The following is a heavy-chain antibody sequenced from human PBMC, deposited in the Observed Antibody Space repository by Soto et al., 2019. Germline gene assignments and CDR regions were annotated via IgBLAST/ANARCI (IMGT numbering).Heavy chain of an antibody. CDR3: GKPIVISGTVSYYNGRDV. CDR1: GVTVSSYA. Sequence: PGGSLRLSYAASGVTVSSYAMNGVRQAPGKELEGVSGISGSGGATYYADSVKGRFTISRDNSKNTLYLQMNSLRAEDTAVYYCGKPIVISGTVSYYNGRDVWGQGITVTVSS. V-gene: IGHV3-23*01. J-gene: IGHJ6*02. CDR2: ISGSGGAT. D-gene: IGHD4-17*01.